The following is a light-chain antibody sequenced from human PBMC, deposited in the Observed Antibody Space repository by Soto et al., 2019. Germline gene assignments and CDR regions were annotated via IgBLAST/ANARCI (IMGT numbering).Light chain of an antibody. CDR3: QQFRSSPPAFT. V-gene: IGKV3-20*01. CDR2: GAS. J-gene: IGKJ2*01. Sequence: ESMLTQSPGTLSLSPGERATLSCRASQSISSRYLTWYQHKPGQAPRLLIYGASIRATGIPDRFSGSGSGTDFTLTISRLEPEDFAVYYGQQFRSSPPAFTFGQGTKLEI. CDR1: QSISSRY.